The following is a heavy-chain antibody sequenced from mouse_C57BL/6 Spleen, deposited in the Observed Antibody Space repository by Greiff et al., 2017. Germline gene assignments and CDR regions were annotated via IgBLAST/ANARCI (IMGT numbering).Heavy chain of an antibody. V-gene: IGHV1-15*01. CDR1: GYTFTDYE. D-gene: IGHD2-1*01. CDR3: RYGNYWEFDY. Sequence: QVQLQQSGAELVRPGASVTLSCKASGYTFTDYEMHWVKQTPVHGLEWIGAIDPETGGTAYNQKFKGKAILTADKSSSTAYMELRSLTSEDSAVYYCRYGNYWEFDYWGQGTTLTVSS. CDR2: IDPETGGT. J-gene: IGHJ2*01.